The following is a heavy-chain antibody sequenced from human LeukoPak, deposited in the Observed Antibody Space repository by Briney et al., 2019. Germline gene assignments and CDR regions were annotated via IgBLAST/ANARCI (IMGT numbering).Heavy chain of an antibody. CDR2: IYPGDSDT. CDR3: ARHELGKGYYGSGSYYNLYFDY. Sequence: GESLKISCKGSGYSFTSYWIGWVRQMPGKGLECMGIIYPGDSDTRYSPSFQGQVTISADKSISTAYLQWSRLKASDTAMYYCARHELGKGYYGSGSYYNLYFDYWGQGTLVTVFS. D-gene: IGHD3-10*01. J-gene: IGHJ4*02. V-gene: IGHV5-51*01. CDR1: GYSFTSYW.